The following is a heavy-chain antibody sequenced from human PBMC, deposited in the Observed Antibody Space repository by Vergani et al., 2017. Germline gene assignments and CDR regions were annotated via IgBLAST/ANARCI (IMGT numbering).Heavy chain of an antibody. V-gene: IGHV3-30*02. CDR3: AKHFRGWGIDY. D-gene: IGHD3-16*01. Sequence: QVQLVESGGGVVQRGGSLRLSCATSGFTLSNSDMQWVRAWPGKGLEFVGFILFDGSNQYYADSVKGRFTLSRDCSKNTLYLQMNSLRTEDTATYYCAKHFRGWGIDYWGQGTQVIVSS. CDR2: ILFDGSNQ. J-gene: IGHJ4*02. CDR1: GFTLSNSD.